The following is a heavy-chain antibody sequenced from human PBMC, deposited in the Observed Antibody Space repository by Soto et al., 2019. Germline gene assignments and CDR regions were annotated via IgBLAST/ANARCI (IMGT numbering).Heavy chain of an antibody. CDR2: INQFGSP. V-gene: IGHV4-34*01. J-gene: IGHJ4*02. Sequence: QVQLHQWGAGLLKPSETLSLTCGVYNGSFMGYYWTWVRQPPGKGLEWIGEINQFGSPNYNPSLKSRVDISIDTSRQQFSLSLRSLTAADTAVYYCASLNGGRFLDKGDYWGQGILVTVSS. CDR1: NGSFMGYY. CDR3: ASLNGGRFLDKGDY. D-gene: IGHD3-3*01.